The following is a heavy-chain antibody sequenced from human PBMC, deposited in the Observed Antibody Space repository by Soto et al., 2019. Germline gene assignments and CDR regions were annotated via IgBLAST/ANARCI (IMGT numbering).Heavy chain of an antibody. V-gene: IGHV5-10-1*01. CDR1: GYSFTSYW. CDR3: AVQRGYCSSTSCPYYYYGMDV. CDR2: IDPSDSYT. J-gene: IGHJ6*02. Sequence: SLKISCKGSGYSFTSYWISWVRQMPGKGLERMGRIDPSDSYTNYSPSFQGHVTISADKSISTAYLQWSSLKASDTAMYYCAVQRGYCSSTSCPYYYYGMDVWGQGTTVTVSS. D-gene: IGHD2-2*01.